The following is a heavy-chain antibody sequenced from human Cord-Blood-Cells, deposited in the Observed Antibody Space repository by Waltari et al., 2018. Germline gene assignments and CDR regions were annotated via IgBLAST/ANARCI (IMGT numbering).Heavy chain of an antibody. CDR3: ARGLRGLRYFDWLLPEYYFDY. CDR1: GGSFSGYY. J-gene: IGHJ4*02. D-gene: IGHD3-9*01. Sequence: TCAVYGGSFSGYYWSWIRQPPGKGLEWIGEINHSGSTNYNPSLKSRVTISVDTSKNQFSLKLSSVTAADTAVYYCARGLRGLRYFDWLLPEYYFDYWGQGTLVTVSS. CDR2: INHSGST. V-gene: IGHV4-34*01.